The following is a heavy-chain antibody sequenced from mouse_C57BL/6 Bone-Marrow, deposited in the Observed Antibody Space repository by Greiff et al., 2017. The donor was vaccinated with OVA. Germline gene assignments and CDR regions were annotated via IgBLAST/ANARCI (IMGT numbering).Heavy chain of an antibody. CDR2: IFPGSGST. Sequence: VQLQESGAELMKPGASVKLSCKATGYTFTGYWIEWVKQRPGQGLEWIGEIFPGSGSTKYNEKFKGKATFTADTSSNTAYMQLSSLTHEDSAVYYGARRDGYYEPFDYWGQGTPVTVSA. D-gene: IGHD2-3*01. J-gene: IGHJ2*01. V-gene: IGHV1-9*01. CDR1: GYTFTGYW. CDR3: ARRDGYYEPFDY.